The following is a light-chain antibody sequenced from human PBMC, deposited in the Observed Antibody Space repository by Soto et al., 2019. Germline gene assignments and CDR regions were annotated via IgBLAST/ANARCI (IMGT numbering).Light chain of an antibody. CDR3: LQHNSYPQT. J-gene: IGKJ1*01. V-gene: IGKV1-17*01. CDR1: QGIRDA. Sequence: DIQMTQSPSSLSASVGDRVTITCRASQGIRDALGWYQQKPGKAPKRLIYAASSLQSGVPSRFSGSGSGTEFTLTISSLQPEAFATYDCLQHNSYPQTFGQGNKVEIK. CDR2: AAS.